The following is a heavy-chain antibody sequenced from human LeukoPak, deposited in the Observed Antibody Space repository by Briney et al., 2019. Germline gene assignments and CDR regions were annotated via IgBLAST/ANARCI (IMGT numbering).Heavy chain of an antibody. D-gene: IGHD6-13*01. J-gene: IGHJ4*02. Sequence: SETLSLTCTVSGGSISSGGYYWSWIRQHPGKGLEWIGYIYYSGSTYYNPSLKSRVTISVGTSKNQFSLKLSSVTAADTAVYYCVRGAWTYSSTSSDYWGQGTLVTVSS. CDR3: VRGAWTYSSTSSDY. CDR2: IYYSGST. CDR1: GGSISSGGYY. V-gene: IGHV4-31*03.